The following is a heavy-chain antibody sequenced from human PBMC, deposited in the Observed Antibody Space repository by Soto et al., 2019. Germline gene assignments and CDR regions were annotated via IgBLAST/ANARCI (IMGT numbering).Heavy chain of an antibody. CDR1: GFTFSSYS. CDR2: ISSSTSYI. J-gene: IGHJ3*02. CDR3: ATDIIVVPAERDAFDI. V-gene: IGHV3-21*01. Sequence: GGSLRLSCAASGFTFSSYSMNWVRQAPGKGLEWVSCISSSTSYIYYADSVKGRFTISRDNAKNSLYLQMNSLRAEDTAVYYCATDIIVVPAERDAFDIWGQGTMVTVSS. D-gene: IGHD2-2*01.